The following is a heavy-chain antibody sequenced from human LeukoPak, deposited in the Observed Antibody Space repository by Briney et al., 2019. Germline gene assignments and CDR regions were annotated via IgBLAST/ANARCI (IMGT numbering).Heavy chain of an antibody. V-gene: IGHV3-74*01. CDR1: GFSVGGYW. CDR2: INSDGSSI. Sequence: GGSLRLSCAASGFSVGGYWMHWVRHGPGMGLVWVSRINSDGSSISYADSVKGRFSISRDNAKNTLYLQMNSLRAEDTAVYYCTRGASGYGNFDYWGQGTLVTVSS. J-gene: IGHJ4*02. D-gene: IGHD5-12*01. CDR3: TRGASGYGNFDY.